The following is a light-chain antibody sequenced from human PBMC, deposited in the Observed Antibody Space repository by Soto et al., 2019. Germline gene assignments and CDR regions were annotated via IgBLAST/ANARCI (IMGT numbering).Light chain of an antibody. CDR2: GTS. J-gene: IGKJ1*01. CDR1: QSISNN. CDR3: QQYGSSSWT. Sequence: EIVMTQPPATLSVSPGERATLSCRAGQSISNNLAWYQQKPGQAPRLLIYGTSSRATAIPDRFSGSGSGTDFTLTISRLEPEDFAVYYCQQYGSSSWTFGQGPKV. V-gene: IGKV3-20*01.